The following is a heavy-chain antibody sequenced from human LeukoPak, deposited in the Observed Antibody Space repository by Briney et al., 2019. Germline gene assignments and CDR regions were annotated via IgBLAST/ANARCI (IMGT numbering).Heavy chain of an antibody. V-gene: IGHV3-33*08. CDR2: IWYDGSNK. J-gene: IGHJ4*02. Sequence: GGSLRLSCAASGFTFSSYWMSWVRQAPGKGLEWVAVIWYDGSNKYYADSVKGRFTISRDNSKNTLYLQMNSLRAEDTAVYYCARGITSYYFDYWGQGTLVTVSS. CDR1: GFTFSSYW. CDR3: ARGITSYYFDY.